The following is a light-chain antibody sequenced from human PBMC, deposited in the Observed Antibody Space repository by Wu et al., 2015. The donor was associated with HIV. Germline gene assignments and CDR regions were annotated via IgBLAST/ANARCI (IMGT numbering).Light chain of an antibody. CDR1: HSVSVY. V-gene: IGKV3-15*01. CDR2: GAS. CDR3: QQYNYWPRT. J-gene: IGKJ1*01. Sequence: VMTQSPATLSLSPGERATLSCRASHSVSVYVAWYQHKPGQTPRLLMYGASTRATDVAGRFSGRGSETEFTLTITSLQSEDFGIYYCQQYNYWPRTFGRGTKVEIK.